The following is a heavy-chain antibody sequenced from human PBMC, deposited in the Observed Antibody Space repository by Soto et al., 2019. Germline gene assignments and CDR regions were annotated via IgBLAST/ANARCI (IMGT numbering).Heavy chain of an antibody. CDR3: ARDLAAGMIDY. D-gene: IGHD6-13*01. Sequence: ASVKVSCKASGYTFTSYGISWVRQAPGQGLERMGWISAHNGNTKYAQKVQGRVTMTTDTSTSTAYMELRSLRSDDTAVYYCARDLAAGMIDYWGQGTLVTVSS. J-gene: IGHJ4*02. V-gene: IGHV1-18*01. CDR1: GYTFTSYG. CDR2: ISAHNGNT.